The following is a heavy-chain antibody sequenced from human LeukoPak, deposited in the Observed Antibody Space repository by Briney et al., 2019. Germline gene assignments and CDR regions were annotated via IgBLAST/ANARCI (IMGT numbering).Heavy chain of an antibody. J-gene: IGHJ4*02. V-gene: IGHV4-31*03. CDR2: IYSSGGT. Sequence: SETLSLTCTVSGGSINSGAYFWSWIRQHPGKGLEWIGYIYSSGGTYYNPSLKSRVTISVDTSKSHFSLKLSSVTAAGTAVYYCARMRNDLLTGYDYYFDYWGQGTLVTVSS. CDR3: ARMRNDLLTGYDYYFDY. D-gene: IGHD3-9*01. CDR1: GGSINSGAYF.